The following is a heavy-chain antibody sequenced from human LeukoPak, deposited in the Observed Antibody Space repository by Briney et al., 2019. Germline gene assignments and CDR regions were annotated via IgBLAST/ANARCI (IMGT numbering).Heavy chain of an antibody. Sequence: ASVKVSCKASGYTFTSYGISWVRQAPGQGLEWMGWISAYNGNTNYAQKFQGRVTITADESTSTAYMELSSLRSEDTAVYYCARDRNYYDSSGYYLFDYWGQGTLVTVSS. J-gene: IGHJ4*02. D-gene: IGHD3-22*01. CDR2: ISAYNGNT. CDR1: GYTFTSYG. V-gene: IGHV1-18*01. CDR3: ARDRNYYDSSGYYLFDY.